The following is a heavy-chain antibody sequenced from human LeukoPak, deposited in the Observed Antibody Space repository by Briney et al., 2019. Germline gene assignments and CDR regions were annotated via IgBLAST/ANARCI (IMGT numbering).Heavy chain of an antibody. V-gene: IGHV3-7*01. CDR2: VKEDGSDK. Sequence: GGSLRLSCAASGFTLSASWMTWVRQAPGKGLEWVAKVKEDGSDKYYVDSVKGRFTISRDNAKNSLYLQMNSLRAEDTAVYYCAKAKIGYSSGWDHWGQGTLVTVSS. D-gene: IGHD6-19*01. J-gene: IGHJ4*02. CDR3: AKAKIGYSSGWDH. CDR1: GFTLSASW.